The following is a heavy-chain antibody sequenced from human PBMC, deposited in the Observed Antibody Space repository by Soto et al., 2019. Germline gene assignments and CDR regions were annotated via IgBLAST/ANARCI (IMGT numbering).Heavy chain of an antibody. J-gene: IGHJ4*02. Sequence: GGSLRLSCAASGFTLSSYWMSLVRQAPGKGLEWVANIKKDGSEKYYVDSVKGRFTISRDNAKNSLYLQMNSLRAEDTAVYYCARHDRVFDYWGQGTLVTVSS. CDR3: ARHDRVFDY. CDR1: GFTLSSYW. V-gene: IGHV3-7*04. CDR2: IKKDGSEK. D-gene: IGHD1-1*01.